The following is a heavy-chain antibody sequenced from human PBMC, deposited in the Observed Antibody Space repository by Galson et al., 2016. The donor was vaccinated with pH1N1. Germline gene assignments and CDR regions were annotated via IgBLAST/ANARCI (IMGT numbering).Heavy chain of an antibody. J-gene: IGHJ4*02. Sequence: CAASGFPFSSHGMHWVRQAPGKGLEWLAFIRYEGSTKYYAGSVQGRFTISRDNLANMVYLQMDSLRREDTAVYYCARDRVRSGSIQHPWTLDYWGQGILVTVS. CDR2: IRYEGSTK. V-gene: IGHV3-30*02. CDR1: GFPFSSHG. D-gene: IGHD5-12*01. CDR3: ARDRVRSGSIQHPWTLDY.